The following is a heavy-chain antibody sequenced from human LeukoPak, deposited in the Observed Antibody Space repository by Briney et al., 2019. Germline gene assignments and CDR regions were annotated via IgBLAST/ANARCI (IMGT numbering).Heavy chain of an antibody. CDR1: GYTFTSYG. V-gene: IGHV1-18*01. Sequence: ASVKVSCKASGYTFTSYGISWVRQAPGQGLEWMGWISAYNGTTNYAQKLQGRVTMTTDTSTSTAYMELRSLRSDDTAVYYCATLDYDKARFDPWGQGTLVTVSS. CDR2: ISAYNGTT. D-gene: IGHD3-9*01. CDR3: ATLDYDKARFDP. J-gene: IGHJ5*02.